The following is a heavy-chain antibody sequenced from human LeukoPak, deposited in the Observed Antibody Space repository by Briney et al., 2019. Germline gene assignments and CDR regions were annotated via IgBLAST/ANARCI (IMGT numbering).Heavy chain of an antibody. CDR2: MNPNSGNT. D-gene: IGHD3-9*01. CDR3: AGAGVSYDILTGYYSGAFDI. Sequence: ASVKVSCKASGYTFTSYDINWVRQATGQGLEWMGWMNPNSGNTGYAQKFQGRVTMTRNTSISTAYMELSSLRSEDTAVYYCAGAGVSYDILTGYYSGAFDIWGQGTMVTVSS. CDR1: GYTFTSYD. J-gene: IGHJ3*02. V-gene: IGHV1-8*01.